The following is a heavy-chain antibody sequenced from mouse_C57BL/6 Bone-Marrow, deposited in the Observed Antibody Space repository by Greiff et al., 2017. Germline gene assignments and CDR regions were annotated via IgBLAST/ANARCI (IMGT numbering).Heavy chain of an antibody. D-gene: IGHD1-1*01. CDR3: ARLLPPFAY. Sequence: QVHVKQSGAELAKPGASVKLSCKASGYTFTSYWMHWVKQRPGQGLEWIGYINPSSGYTKYNQKFKDKATLTADKSSITAYMQLSSLTYEDSAVYYCARLLPPFAYWGQGTLVTVSA. CDR2: INPSSGYT. J-gene: IGHJ3*01. CDR1: GYTFTSYW. V-gene: IGHV1-7*01.